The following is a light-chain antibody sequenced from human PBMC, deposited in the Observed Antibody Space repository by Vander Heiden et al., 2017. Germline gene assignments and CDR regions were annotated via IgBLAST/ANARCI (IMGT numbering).Light chain of an antibody. Sequence: EIVMTQSPATLSVSPGERATLSCRTSQSVSGSLAWYPQKPGQGPRLLIYGASTRATGIPARFSGSGSGTEFTLTINSLQSEDFAVYYCQQYKNWPSFGGGTRVEIK. V-gene: IGKV3-15*01. CDR1: QSVSGS. CDR3: QQYKNWPS. CDR2: GAS. J-gene: IGKJ4*01.